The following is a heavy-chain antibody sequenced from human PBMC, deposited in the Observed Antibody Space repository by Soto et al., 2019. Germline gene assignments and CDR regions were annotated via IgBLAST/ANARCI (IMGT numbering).Heavy chain of an antibody. CDR2: INSGGRT. CDR3: AQDLRPDGVWDFDS. CDR1: GFTFSSYT. D-gene: IGHD4-17*01. J-gene: IGHJ4*02. Sequence: EVQLLESGGDLVQPGGSLRLSCAASGFTFSSYTMTWVRQAPGKGLEWVSGINSGGRTYYADSVKGRFTISRDDSKNTLYLQIISLRAEDTAVYYCAQDLRPDGVWDFDSWGQGTLVTVSS. V-gene: IGHV3-23*01.